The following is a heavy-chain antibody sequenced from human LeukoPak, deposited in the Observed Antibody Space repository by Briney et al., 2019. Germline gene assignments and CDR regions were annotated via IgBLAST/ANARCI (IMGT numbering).Heavy chain of an antibody. CDR1: GASISTSTYH. CDR2: IYYSGTT. V-gene: IGHV4-39*01. Sequence: SETLSLTRTVSGASISTSTYHWGWVRQPPGKGLEWIGNIYYSGTTYYNPSLKSRVTISEDTSRSRFSLMLSSVTAADTAIYFCARQVSDYYYHYMDVWGEGTTVIVSS. CDR3: ARQVSDYYYHYMDV. J-gene: IGHJ6*03.